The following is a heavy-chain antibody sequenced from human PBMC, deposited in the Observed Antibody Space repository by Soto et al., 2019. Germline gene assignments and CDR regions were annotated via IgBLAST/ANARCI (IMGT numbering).Heavy chain of an antibody. Sequence: QVQLVESGGGVVQPGRSLRLSCAAPGFTFSSYGMHWVRQAPGKGLEWVAVISYDGSNKYYADSVKGRFTISRDNSKNTLYLQMNSLRAEDTAVYYCAKDVEGYCSGGRCYTPGEWGQGTMVTVSS. CDR2: ISYDGSNK. CDR1: GFTFSSYG. CDR3: AKDVEGYCSGGRCYTPGE. J-gene: IGHJ4*02. V-gene: IGHV3-30*18. D-gene: IGHD2-15*01.